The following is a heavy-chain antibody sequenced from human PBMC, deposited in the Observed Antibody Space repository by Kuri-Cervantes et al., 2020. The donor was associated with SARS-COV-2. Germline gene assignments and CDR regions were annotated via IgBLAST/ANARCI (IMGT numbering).Heavy chain of an antibody. CDR3: AKERYGDKAYDSFDM. Sequence: GGSRWRTREGTVFIYRDYGMHWVRQAPGKGLEWVANVWNDGSYKYYADYVKGRFTISKDNFNNMFYLQMNSLRVDDTAIYYCAKERYGDKAYDSFDMRGQGTTVTVSS. CDR2: VWNDGSYK. CDR1: VFIYRDYG. J-gene: IGHJ6*02. V-gene: IGHV3-33*06. D-gene: IGHD4-17*01.